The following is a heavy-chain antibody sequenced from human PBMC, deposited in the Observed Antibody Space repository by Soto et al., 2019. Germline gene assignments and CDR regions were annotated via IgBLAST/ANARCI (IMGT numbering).Heavy chain of an antibody. CDR2: INPSGGST. CDR3: ARGNNYFSGTYAKIDY. D-gene: IGHD3-10*01. J-gene: IGHJ4*02. V-gene: IGHV1-46*01. CDR1: GYIFIIYY. Sequence: ASVKVSCKASGYIFIIYYMHWVRQAPGQGLEWMAKINPSGGSTNYAQKFQGRITITRDRSTSTVFMDLSGLRSQDTAVYFCARGNNYFSGTYAKIDYWGQGTLVTVSS.